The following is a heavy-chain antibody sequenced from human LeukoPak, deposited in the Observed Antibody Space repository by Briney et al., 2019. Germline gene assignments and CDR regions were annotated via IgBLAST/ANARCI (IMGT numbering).Heavy chain of an antibody. J-gene: IGHJ4*02. V-gene: IGHV3-30*18. D-gene: IGHD4-17*01. Sequence: PGRSLRLSCAASGFTFSSYGMHWVRQAPGKGLEWVAVISYDGSNKYYADSVKGRFTISRDNSKNTLYLQMNSLRAEDTAVYYCAKADGCGDYHIFDYWGQGTLVTVSS. CDR3: AKADGCGDYHIFDY. CDR1: GFTFSSYG. CDR2: ISYDGSNK.